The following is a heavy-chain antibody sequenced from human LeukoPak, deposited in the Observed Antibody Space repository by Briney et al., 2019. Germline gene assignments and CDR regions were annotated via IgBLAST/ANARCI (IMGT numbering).Heavy chain of an antibody. Sequence: GGSLRLSCAASGFTVSSNYMSWVRQAPGKGLEWVSVIYSGGSTYYADSVKGRFTISRDNSKNTLYLQMNSLRAEDTAVYYCAREFRHYYDSSGYSPGAFDIWGQGTMVTVSS. CDR2: IYSGGST. CDR1: GFTVSSNY. CDR3: AREFRHYYDSSGYSPGAFDI. J-gene: IGHJ3*02. D-gene: IGHD3-22*01. V-gene: IGHV3-66*01.